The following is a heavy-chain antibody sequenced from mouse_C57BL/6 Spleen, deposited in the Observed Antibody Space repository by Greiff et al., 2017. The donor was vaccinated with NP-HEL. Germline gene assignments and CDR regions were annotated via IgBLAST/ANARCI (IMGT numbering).Heavy chain of an antibody. V-gene: IGHV1-53*01. CDR1: GYTFTSYW. Sequence: QVHVKQPGTELVKPGASVKLSCKASGYTFTSYWMHWVKQRPGQGLEWIGNINPSNGGTNYNEKFKSKATLTVDKSSSTAYMQLSSLTSEDSAVYYCARTHYYYGSSFYAMDYWGQGTSVTVSS. D-gene: IGHD1-1*01. CDR2: INPSNGGT. J-gene: IGHJ4*01. CDR3: ARTHYYYGSSFYAMDY.